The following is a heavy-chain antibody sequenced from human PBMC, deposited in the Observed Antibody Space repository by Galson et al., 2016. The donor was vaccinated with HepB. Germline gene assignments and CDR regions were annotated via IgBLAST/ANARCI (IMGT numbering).Heavy chain of an antibody. J-gene: IGHJ4*02. CDR1: GYTFTDHF. CDR2: MNCHRGDT. Sequence: SVKVSCKASGYTFTDHFVHWVRQVPGQGLEWMGWMNCHRGDTNYAQKFQGRLTLTRDTSINTAYMELSVLRSDDSAVFYCARDHQLSELGIDFWGQGALVTVSS. V-gene: IGHV1-2*02. D-gene: IGHD3-16*01. CDR3: ARDHQLSELGIDF.